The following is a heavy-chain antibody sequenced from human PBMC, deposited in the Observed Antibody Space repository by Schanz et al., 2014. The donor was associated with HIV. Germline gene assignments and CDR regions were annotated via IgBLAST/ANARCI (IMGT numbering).Heavy chain of an antibody. CDR3: TKEVPPDV. CDR2: ISGSGIST. D-gene: IGHD1-1*01. Sequence: VQLEESGGGLVEPGGSLRLSCEGTGFVFSLAWMSWVRQVPGKGLEWVSGISGSGISTYYADSVKGRFTISRDNSKNTLYLQMNSLRAEDTAVYYCTKEVPPDVWGQGTTVTVSS. V-gene: IGHV3-23*04. CDR1: GFVFSLAW. J-gene: IGHJ6*02.